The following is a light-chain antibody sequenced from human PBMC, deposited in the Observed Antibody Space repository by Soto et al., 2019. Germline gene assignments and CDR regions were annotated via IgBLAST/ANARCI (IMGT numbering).Light chain of an antibody. Sequence: EIVLTQSPGTLSLSPVERATLSCRASQSVSSNYLAWYQQKPGQAPRLLIYGASSRATGIPDRFSGSGSGTDFTLTISRLEPEDFAVYYCQQYAGSRTFGQGTKVDIK. J-gene: IGKJ1*01. CDR3: QQYAGSRT. CDR1: QSVSSNY. CDR2: GAS. V-gene: IGKV3-20*01.